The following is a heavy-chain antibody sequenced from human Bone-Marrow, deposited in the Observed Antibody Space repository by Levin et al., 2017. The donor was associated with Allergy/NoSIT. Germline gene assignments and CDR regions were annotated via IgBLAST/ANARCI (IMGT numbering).Heavy chain of an antibody. D-gene: IGHD3-9*01. V-gene: IGHV3-49*03. Sequence: GGSLRLSCSASGFTFGDYGVSWFRQAPGKGLESVCLIRSKAYGATTEYAASVRGRFTISRDDSRSIAYVQMNSLRTEETAIYYCTRGVPDIDWYYFDYWGKGTLVTVSA. CDR1: GFTFGDYG. CDR3: TRGVPDIDWYYFDY. CDR2: IRSKAYGATT. J-gene: IGHJ4*02.